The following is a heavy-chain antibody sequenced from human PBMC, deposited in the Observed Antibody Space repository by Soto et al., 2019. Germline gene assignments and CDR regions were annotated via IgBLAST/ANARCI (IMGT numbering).Heavy chain of an antibody. D-gene: IGHD1-26*01. CDR2: MNPNSANT. Sequence: QVQLVQSGAEVKKPGASVKVSCKTSGYTFTSYDINWVRQATGQGLEWMGWMNPNSANTAYAQKFQGRVTMTRNTSIITAYMVLSSLISEDTAVYYCARERSSGAFDIWGQGTMVTVSS. V-gene: IGHV1-8*01. CDR1: GYTFTSYD. CDR3: ARERSSGAFDI. J-gene: IGHJ3*02.